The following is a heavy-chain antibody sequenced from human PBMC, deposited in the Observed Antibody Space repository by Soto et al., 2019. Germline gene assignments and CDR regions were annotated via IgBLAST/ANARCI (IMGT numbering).Heavy chain of an antibody. CDR2: IYYSGST. J-gene: IGHJ4*02. CDR1: GGSFSSYY. V-gene: IGHV4-59*01. Sequence: SETLPHTWAVSGGSFSSYYWSWIRQPPGEGLEWIGSIYYSGSTNYNPSLKSRVTISIDTSKNQFSLKLSSVTAADTAVYFCARAYYSDYPYFDYWGQGALVTVSS. CDR3: ARAYYSDYPYFDY. D-gene: IGHD4-17*01.